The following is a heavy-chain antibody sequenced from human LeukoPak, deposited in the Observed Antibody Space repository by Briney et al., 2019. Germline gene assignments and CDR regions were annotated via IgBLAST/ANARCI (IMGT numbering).Heavy chain of an antibody. CDR1: GYRFATYA. D-gene: IGHD6-13*01. V-gene: IGHV7-4-1*02. CDR2: INTNTGQP. J-gene: IGHJ5*02. Sequence: ASVKVSCKTSGYRFATYAITWVRQAPGQGLEWMGWINTNTGQPAYAQGFTGRFVFSLDTSVTTAYLQITSLKTEDTAVYYCARWVAAADPWGQGTLVNVSS. CDR3: ARWVAAADP.